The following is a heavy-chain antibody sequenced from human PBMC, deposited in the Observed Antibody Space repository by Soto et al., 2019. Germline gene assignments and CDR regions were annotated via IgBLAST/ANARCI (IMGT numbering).Heavy chain of an antibody. CDR2: IKDGGYT. V-gene: IGHV4-34*01. J-gene: IGHJ4*02. D-gene: IGHD5-12*01. Sequence: QVQLQQWGAGLLKPSETLSLNCAVNGGSLSGYYWSWIRQPPGKGLEWIGEIKDGGYTNYSPSLKSXXTXSLXTSNNQFSLRLNSVTAADTGVYYCAGGQEGAVATHWDQGALVTVSS. CDR1: GGSLSGYY. CDR3: AGGQEGAVATH.